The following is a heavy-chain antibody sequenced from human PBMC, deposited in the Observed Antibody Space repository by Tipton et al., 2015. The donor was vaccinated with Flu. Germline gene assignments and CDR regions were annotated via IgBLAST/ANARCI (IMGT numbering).Heavy chain of an antibody. V-gene: IGHV3-43*01. J-gene: IGHJ4*02. CDR1: AFTYDGYT. D-gene: IGHD1-1*01. CDR2: ITWDGGYT. Sequence: GSLRLSCAASAFTYDGYTAHWVRQAPGKGLEWVSLITWDGGYTFYADSVKGRFTISRDNSRDSLYREMNSLRSEDTALYYCARERERHFDDWGQGTLVTVSS. CDR3: ARERERHFDD.